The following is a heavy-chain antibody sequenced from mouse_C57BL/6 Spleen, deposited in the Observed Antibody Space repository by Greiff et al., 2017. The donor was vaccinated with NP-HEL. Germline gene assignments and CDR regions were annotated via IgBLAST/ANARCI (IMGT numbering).Heavy chain of an antibody. J-gene: IGHJ1*03. CDR3: ARGGYYGSSGDWYFDV. V-gene: IGHV1-55*01. Sequence: QVQLQQPGAELVKPGASVKMSCKASGYTFTSYWITWVKQRPGQGLEWIGDIYPGSGSTNYNEKFKSKATLTVDTSSSTAYMQLSSLTSEDSAVYYCARGGYYGSSGDWYFDVWGTGTTVTVSS. D-gene: IGHD1-1*01. CDR2: IYPGSGST. CDR1: GYTFTSYW.